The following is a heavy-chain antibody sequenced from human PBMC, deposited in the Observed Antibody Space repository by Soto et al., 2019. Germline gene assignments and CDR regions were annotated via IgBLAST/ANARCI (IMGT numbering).Heavy chain of an antibody. J-gene: IGHJ4*02. V-gene: IGHV4-39*02. CDR3: AKSLNKVDDPFDY. CDR1: GASIITGNFY. CDR2: VFYSGHS. D-gene: IGHD5-12*01. Sequence: SETLSLTCTVSGASIITGNFYWGWIRQAPGKGLEWVGSVFYSGHSDYNPSLKSRVSISVDTAKNHFSLKLSSVTAADTAVYYCAKSLNKVDDPFDYWGQGTLVTVSS.